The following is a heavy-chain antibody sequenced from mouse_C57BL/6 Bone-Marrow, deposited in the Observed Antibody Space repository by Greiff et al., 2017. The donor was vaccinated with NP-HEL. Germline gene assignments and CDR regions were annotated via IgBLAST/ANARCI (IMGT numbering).Heavy chain of an antibody. CDR1: GYTFTDYY. D-gene: IGHD1-1*01. J-gene: IGHJ4*01. CDR2: INPNNGGT. CDR3: ARRTYYYGSSCYYAMDY. V-gene: IGHV1-26*01. Sequence: EVKLMESGPELVKPGASVKISCKASGYTFTDYYMNWVKQSHGKSLEWIGDINPNNGGTSYNQKFKGKATLTVDKSSSTAYMELRSLTSEDSAVYYCARRTYYYGSSCYYAMDYWGQGTSVTVSS.